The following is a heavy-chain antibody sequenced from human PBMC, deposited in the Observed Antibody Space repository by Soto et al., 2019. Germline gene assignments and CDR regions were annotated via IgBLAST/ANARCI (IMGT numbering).Heavy chain of an antibody. CDR2: VSGNNGAS. CDR1: GYTSADFG. CDR3: VRDQTYIRVNGNWFDS. D-gene: IGHD1-1*01. Sequence: QVQLMQSGTEGKKPGASVTVSCKASGYTSADFGISWVRQAPGQGLEWRGWVSGNNGASNPAPKVQGRITMTLDTSTDISYMALRRLRSDDTAIYYCVRDQTYIRVNGNWFDSWGQGTLVSVSS. V-gene: IGHV1-18*04. J-gene: IGHJ5*01.